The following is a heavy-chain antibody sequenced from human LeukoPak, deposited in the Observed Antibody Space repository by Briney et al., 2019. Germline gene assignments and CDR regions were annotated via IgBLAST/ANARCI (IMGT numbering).Heavy chain of an antibody. CDR2: INHSGST. Sequence: PSETLSLTCAVYGGSFSGYYWSWIRQPPGKGLEWIGEINHSGSTNYNPSLKSRVTISVDTSKNQFSLKLSSVTAADTAVYYCARGGLIYYFDYWGQGTLVTVSS. CDR3: ARGGLIYYFDY. CDR1: GGSFSGYY. V-gene: IGHV4-34*01. J-gene: IGHJ4*02. D-gene: IGHD2-15*01.